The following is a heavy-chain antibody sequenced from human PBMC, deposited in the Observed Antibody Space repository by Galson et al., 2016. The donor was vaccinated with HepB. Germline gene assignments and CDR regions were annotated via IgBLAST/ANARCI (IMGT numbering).Heavy chain of an antibody. CDR3: MRSTPMVRGEPVGDY. V-gene: IGHV3-21*04. CDR2: IDNSGDYI. D-gene: IGHD3-10*01. CDR1: GFSFNSFT. J-gene: IGHJ4*02. Sequence: SLRLSCAASGFSFNSFTMNWVRQPPGKGLEWLSSIDNSGDYIYYADSVSGRFTISRDNAKKSLYLQMNSLGADDTALYYCMRSTPMVRGEPVGDYWGQGTQVGVSP.